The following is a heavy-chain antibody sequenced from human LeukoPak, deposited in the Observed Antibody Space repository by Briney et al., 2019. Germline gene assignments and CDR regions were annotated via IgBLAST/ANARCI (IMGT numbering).Heavy chain of an antibody. Sequence: SETLSLTCTVSGGSISSYYWSWIRQPPGKGLEWIGYIYYSGSTDYKPSLKSRVTISVDTSKNQFSLKLSSVTAADTAVYYCARGGYYGSGNDFRFDPWGQGTLVTVSS. J-gene: IGHJ5*02. CDR3: ARGGYYGSGNDFRFDP. CDR1: GGSISSYY. V-gene: IGHV4-59*01. CDR2: IYYSGST. D-gene: IGHD3-10*01.